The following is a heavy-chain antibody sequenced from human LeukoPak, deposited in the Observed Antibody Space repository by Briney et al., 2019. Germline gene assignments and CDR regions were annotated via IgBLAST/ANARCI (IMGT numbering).Heavy chain of an antibody. J-gene: IGHJ4*02. CDR3: AKEYSGYPAFDY. CDR2: ISYDGSNK. D-gene: IGHD5-12*01. V-gene: IGHV3-30*18. Sequence: GGSLRLSCAASGFTFSSYGMHWVRQAPGKGLEWVAVISYDGSNKYYADSVKGRFTISRDNSKNTLYLQMNGLRAEDTAVYCCAKEYSGYPAFDYWGQGTLVTVSS. CDR1: GFTFSSYG.